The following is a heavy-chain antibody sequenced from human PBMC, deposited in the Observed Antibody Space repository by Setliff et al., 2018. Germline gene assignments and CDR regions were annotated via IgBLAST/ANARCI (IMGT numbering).Heavy chain of an antibody. Sequence: GGSLRLSCAASGFSFSDYAMSWVRQAPRKGLEWVSSGSTGKTDYADSVKGRFTMSRDSSTNTLYLQMNSLRGEDTAVYYCAKDLSSNTAASYFFDLWGQGTQVTVSS. CDR3: AKDLSSNTAASYFFDL. J-gene: IGHJ4*02. D-gene: IGHD5-18*01. CDR2: SGSTGKT. V-gene: IGHV3-23*01. CDR1: GFSFSDYA.